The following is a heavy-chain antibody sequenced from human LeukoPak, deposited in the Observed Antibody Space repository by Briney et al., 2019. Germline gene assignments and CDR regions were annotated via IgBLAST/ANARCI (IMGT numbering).Heavy chain of an antibody. Sequence: PSETLALTCAVYGGSFSGYYWSWIRQPPGKGLEWIGEINHSGSTNYNPSLKSRVTISVDTSKNQFSLKLSSVTAADTAVYYCARRTTYDFWSGYYADYWGQGTLVTLSS. J-gene: IGHJ4*02. CDR1: GGSFSGYY. CDR3: ARRTTYDFWSGYYADY. D-gene: IGHD3-3*01. CDR2: INHSGST. V-gene: IGHV4-34*01.